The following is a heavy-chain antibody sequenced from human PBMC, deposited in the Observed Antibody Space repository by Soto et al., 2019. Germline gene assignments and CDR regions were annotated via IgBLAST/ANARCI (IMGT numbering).Heavy chain of an antibody. CDR1: GYSFISYW. J-gene: IGHJ4*02. D-gene: IGHD6-13*01. Sequence: GESLKISCQGFGYSFISYWVVWVRQMPGEGLEWMGIIFPGDSDTRYSPSFHGQVTISADKSINTAYLQWNSLEASDTAFYFCARSPRSSPYFDYWGQGALVTVSS. V-gene: IGHV5-51*01. CDR2: IFPGDSDT. CDR3: ARSPRSSPYFDY.